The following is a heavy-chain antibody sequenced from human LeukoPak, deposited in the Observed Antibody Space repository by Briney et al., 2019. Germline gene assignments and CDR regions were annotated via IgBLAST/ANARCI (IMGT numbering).Heavy chain of an antibody. CDR1: GYSINNGYY. J-gene: IGHJ4*02. D-gene: IGHD4-17*01. Sequence: PSETLSLTCTVSGYSINNGYYWGWIRQPPGKGLEWIGSIYHSGSTYYNPSLKSRVTLSVDTSKNQFSLSLSSVTAADTAVYYCARRREAYGDYLYWGQGTLVTVSS. V-gene: IGHV4-38-2*02. CDR2: IYHSGST. CDR3: ARRREAYGDYLY.